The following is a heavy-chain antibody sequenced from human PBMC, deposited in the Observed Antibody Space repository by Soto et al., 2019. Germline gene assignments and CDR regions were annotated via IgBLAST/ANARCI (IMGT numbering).Heavy chain of an antibody. Sequence: SETLSLTCTVSGGSISSSSYYWGWIRQPPGKGLEWIGSIYYSGSTYYNPSLKSRVTISVDTSKNQFSLKLSSVTAADTAVYYCARHDYDYIWGSYRHWGQGTLVTVSS. CDR3: ARHDYDYIWGSYRH. CDR1: GGSISSSSYY. CDR2: IYYSGST. J-gene: IGHJ4*02. V-gene: IGHV4-39*01. D-gene: IGHD3-16*02.